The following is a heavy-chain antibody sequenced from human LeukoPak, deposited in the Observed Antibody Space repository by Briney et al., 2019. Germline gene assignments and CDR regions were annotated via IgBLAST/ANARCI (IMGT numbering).Heavy chain of an antibody. CDR2: INQSGST. Sequence: SETLSLTCAVDGGSVSGYYCGWIRQPPGKGREWIGEINQSGSTNYNPSLKSRVTISVDTSKNQFSLKLSSVTAADTAVYYCARASHARTTVASGTYYFDYWGQGTLVTVSS. CDR3: ARASHARTTVASGTYYFDY. V-gene: IGHV4-34*01. CDR1: GGSVSGYY. D-gene: IGHD4-23*01. J-gene: IGHJ4*02.